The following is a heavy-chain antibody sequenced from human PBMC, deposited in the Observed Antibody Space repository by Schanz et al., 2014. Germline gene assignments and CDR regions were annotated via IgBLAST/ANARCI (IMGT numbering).Heavy chain of an antibody. V-gene: IGHV3-23*03. D-gene: IGHD5-18*01. CDR2: IFTDGRT. Sequence: EVQLLESGGGLVQPGGSLRLSCLASGFAFSSYGMNWLRQAPGRGLEWVSIIFTDGRTYYADSVKGRCTISRDDAKKSRYRQMNNLRAEDTAVYYCVRVSFADPRLYRGMDRDIDYWGQGTLVTVSS. J-gene: IGHJ4*02. CDR1: GFAFSSYG. CDR3: VRVSFADPRLYRGMDRDIDY.